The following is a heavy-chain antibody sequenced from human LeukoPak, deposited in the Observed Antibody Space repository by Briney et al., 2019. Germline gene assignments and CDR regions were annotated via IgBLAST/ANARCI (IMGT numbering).Heavy chain of an antibody. Sequence: ASVKVSCKASGYTFTGYYMHWVRQAPGQGLEWMGWINPNSGGTNYAQKFQGRVTMARDTSISTAYMELSRLRSDDTAVYYCARVHCSGGSCYSAYYLDYWGQGTLVTVSS. D-gene: IGHD2-15*01. CDR3: ARVHCSGGSCYSAYYLDY. V-gene: IGHV1-2*02. CDR1: GYTFTGYY. J-gene: IGHJ4*02. CDR2: INPNSGGT.